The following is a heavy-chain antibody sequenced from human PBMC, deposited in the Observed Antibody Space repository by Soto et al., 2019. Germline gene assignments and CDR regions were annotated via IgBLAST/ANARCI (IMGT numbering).Heavy chain of an antibody. V-gene: IGHV3-23*01. CDR1: GFTFSNYA. Sequence: EVQLLESGGGLVQPGGSLRLSCAASGFTFSNYAMRWVRHAPGKGLERVSGISDSVGGTYYADSVNGRFTVSRDNSKNKLYLQMNSLRAGDTAVYYCAIRGASSAWSSVYWGQGPLVTVSS. CDR3: AIRGASSAWSSVY. D-gene: IGHD6-19*01. J-gene: IGHJ4*02. CDR2: ISDSVGGT.